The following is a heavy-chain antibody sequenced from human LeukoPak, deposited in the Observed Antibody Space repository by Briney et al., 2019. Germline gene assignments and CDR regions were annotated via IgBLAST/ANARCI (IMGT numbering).Heavy chain of an antibody. CDR2: ISYDGSNK. V-gene: IGHV3-30*03. CDR3: AREGMIFGVFHYMDV. D-gene: IGHD3-3*01. CDR1: GFTFSSYG. Sequence: PGGSLRLSCAASGFTFSSYGMHWVRQAPGKGLEWVAVISYDGSNKYYADSVKGRFTISRDNSKNSLYLQMNSLRAEDTAVYYCAREGMIFGVFHYMDVWGKGTTVSVSS. J-gene: IGHJ6*03.